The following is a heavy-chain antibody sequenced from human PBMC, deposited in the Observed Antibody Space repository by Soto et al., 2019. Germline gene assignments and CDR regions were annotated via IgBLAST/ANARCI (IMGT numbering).Heavy chain of an antibody. J-gene: IGHJ4*02. CDR2: INGDGTRT. CDR1: GFTFGSYW. Sequence: GGSLRLSCAASGFTFGSYWMYWVRPAPGKGLEWVSRINGDGTRTTYAVSVKVGFTISRDNAGNTLFLQMNRLRGDDTAIYYCARDPPGFHSAFDFWGQGTLVTVSS. CDR3: ARDPPGFHSAFDF. D-gene: IGHD4-4*01. V-gene: IGHV3-74*03.